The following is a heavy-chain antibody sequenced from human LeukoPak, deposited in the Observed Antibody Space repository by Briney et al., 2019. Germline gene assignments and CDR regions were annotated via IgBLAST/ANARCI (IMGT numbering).Heavy chain of an antibody. J-gene: IGHJ4*02. CDR2: IYHSGST. CDR3: ARGTSGSYEELDY. Sequence: SETLSLTCTVSGYSISSGYYWGWIRQPPGKGLEWIGSIYHSGSTYYNPSLKSRVTISVDTSKNQFSLKLSSVTAADTAVYYCARGTSGSYEELDYWGQGTLVTVSS. D-gene: IGHD1-26*01. CDR1: GYSISSGYY. V-gene: IGHV4-38-2*02.